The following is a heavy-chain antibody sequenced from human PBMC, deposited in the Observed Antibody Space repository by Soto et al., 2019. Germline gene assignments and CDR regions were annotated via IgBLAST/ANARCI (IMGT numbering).Heavy chain of an antibody. CDR3: AIDESPGHNPSLDY. D-gene: IGHD1-20*01. Sequence: LMESGGDLVQPGGSLRLSCTASGFTFNPYAMNWVRQSPGRGLEWVATISYVGGGIHYRDSVRGRFTISRDDSRKTVYLQMHNLGAEDTAVYYCAIDESPGHNPSLDYWGQGTTVTVSS. V-gene: IGHV3-23*01. J-gene: IGHJ4*02. CDR1: GFTFNPYA. CDR2: ISYVGGGI.